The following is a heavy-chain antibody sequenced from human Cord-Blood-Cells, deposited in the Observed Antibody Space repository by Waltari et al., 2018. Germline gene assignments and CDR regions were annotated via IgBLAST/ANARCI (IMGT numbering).Heavy chain of an antibody. CDR1: GGTFSSYA. J-gene: IGHJ4*02. CDR2: IIPIFGTA. D-gene: IGHD6-6*01. Sequence: QVQLVQSGAEVKKPGSSVKVSCKASGGTFSSYAISWVRQAPGQGLEWMGGIIPIFGTANYAQKFQGRVTITADKSTSTAYMELSSLRAEDTTVYYCARDSAALEYSSSSFDYWGQGTLVTVSS. CDR3: ARDSAALEYSSSSFDY. V-gene: IGHV1-69*06.